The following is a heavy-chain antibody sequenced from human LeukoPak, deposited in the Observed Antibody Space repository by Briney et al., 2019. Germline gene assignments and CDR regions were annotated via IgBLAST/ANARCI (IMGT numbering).Heavy chain of an antibody. CDR1: GFTFDDHA. Sequence: SGGSLRLSCAASGFTFDDHAMSWVRQAPGKGLEWVSNINWNGGSTGYADSVKGRLTISRDNSKNTLYLQMNSLRAEDTAVYYCAKDPAYIVATIGLDYWGQGTLVTVSS. CDR3: AKDPAYIVATIGLDY. CDR2: INWNGGST. D-gene: IGHD5-12*01. V-gene: IGHV3-20*04. J-gene: IGHJ4*02.